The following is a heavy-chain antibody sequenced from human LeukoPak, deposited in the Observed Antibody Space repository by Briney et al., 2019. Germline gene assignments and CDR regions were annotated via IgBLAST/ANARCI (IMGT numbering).Heavy chain of an antibody. Sequence: GGSLRLSCAASGFTFSSYSMNWVRQAPGKGLEWVSSISSSSSYIYYADSVKGRFTISRDNAKNSLYLQMNSLRAEDTAVYYCARVRGWPPGLDYWGQGTLVTVSS. J-gene: IGHJ4*02. CDR2: ISSSSSYI. CDR3: ARVRGWPPGLDY. V-gene: IGHV3-21*01. CDR1: GFTFSSYS. D-gene: IGHD6-19*01.